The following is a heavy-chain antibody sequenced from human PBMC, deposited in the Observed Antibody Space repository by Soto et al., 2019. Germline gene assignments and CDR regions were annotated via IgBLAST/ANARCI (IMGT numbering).Heavy chain of an antibody. V-gene: IGHV2-5*02. CDR2: IYWDDDK. CDR1: GFSLSTSGVG. J-gene: IGHJ4*02. CDR3: AKKIALPGWKTGGLFEY. D-gene: IGHD1-1*01. Sequence: SGPTLVNPTQTLTLTCTFSGFSLSTSGVGVCWIRQPPRKALEWLALIYWDDDKRYRPSLKSRLTITKDTSKNQVVLTMTNMDPVATATYYCAKKIALPGWKTGGLFEYWGTGPLVTVAS.